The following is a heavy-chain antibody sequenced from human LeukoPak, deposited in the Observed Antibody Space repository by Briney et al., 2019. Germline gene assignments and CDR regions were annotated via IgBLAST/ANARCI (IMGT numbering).Heavy chain of an antibody. CDR3: ARERGYSGYGIGSDAFDI. CDR1: GYTFASYG. J-gene: IGHJ3*02. D-gene: IGHD5-12*01. Sequence: ASVKVSCKASGYTFASYGISWVRQAPGQGLEWLGWISANNGNTNYAQKFQGGVTMTTDTSTSTAYMELRSLRSDDTAVYYCARERGYSGYGIGSDAFDIWGQGTMVTVSS. CDR2: ISANNGNT. V-gene: IGHV1-18*01.